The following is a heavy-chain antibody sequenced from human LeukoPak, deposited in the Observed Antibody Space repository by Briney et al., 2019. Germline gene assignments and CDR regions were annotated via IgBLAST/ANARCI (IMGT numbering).Heavy chain of an antibody. Sequence: GGSLRLSCAASGFTFSTYWMHWVRQAPGKGLVWVSRINSDGTSTSYADSVKGRFTISRDNSKNTLYLQMNSLRAEDTAVYYCASGGQTELYGMDVWGQGTTVTVSS. CDR2: INSDGTST. J-gene: IGHJ6*02. CDR1: GFTFSTYW. D-gene: IGHD1-26*01. V-gene: IGHV3-74*01. CDR3: ASGGQTELYGMDV.